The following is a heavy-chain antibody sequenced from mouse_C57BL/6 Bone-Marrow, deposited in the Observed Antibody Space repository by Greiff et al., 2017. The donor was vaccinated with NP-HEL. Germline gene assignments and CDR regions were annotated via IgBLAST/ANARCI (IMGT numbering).Heavy chain of an antibody. CDR3: TRVPYDGYYVRYYYAMDY. Sequence: DVMLVESGEGLVKPGGSLKLSCAASGFTFSSYAMSWVRQTPEKRLEWVAYISSGGDYIYYADTVKGRFTISRDNARNTLYLQMSSLKSEDTAMYYCTRVPYDGYYVRYYYAMDYWGQGTSVTVSS. D-gene: IGHD2-3*01. J-gene: IGHJ4*01. CDR1: GFTFSSYA. CDR2: ISSGGDYI. V-gene: IGHV5-9-1*02.